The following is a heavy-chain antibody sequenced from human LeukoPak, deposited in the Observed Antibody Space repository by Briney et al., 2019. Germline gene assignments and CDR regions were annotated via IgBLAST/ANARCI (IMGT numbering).Heavy chain of an antibody. Sequence: ASVKVSCKASGYTFTDYYMHWVRQAPGQGLEWVGWLNPNSGGTNYAQNFQGRVTVTRDTSLNTAYMDLSGLNSDDTAVYYCARGLKYYDSSGYRLEYWGQGTLVTVSS. CDR1: GYTFTDYY. V-gene: IGHV1-2*02. D-gene: IGHD3-22*01. J-gene: IGHJ4*02. CDR3: ARGLKYYDSSGYRLEY. CDR2: LNPNSGGT.